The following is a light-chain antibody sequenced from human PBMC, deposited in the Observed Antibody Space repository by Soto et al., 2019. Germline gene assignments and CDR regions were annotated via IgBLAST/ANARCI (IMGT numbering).Light chain of an antibody. CDR3: AAWDDSLNGLV. CDR2: SNN. V-gene: IGLV1-44*01. Sequence: QLVLTQPPSASGTPGQRVTISCSGSSSNIGSNTVNWYQQLPGTAPKLLIYSNNQRPSGVPDRFSGSKSGTSASLAIGGLQSEDEADYDCAAWDDSLNGLVFGGGTKLTVL. CDR1: SSNIGSNT. J-gene: IGLJ2*01.